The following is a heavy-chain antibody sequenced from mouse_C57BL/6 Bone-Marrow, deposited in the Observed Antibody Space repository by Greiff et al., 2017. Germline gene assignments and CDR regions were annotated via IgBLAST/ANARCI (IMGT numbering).Heavy chain of an antibody. D-gene: IGHD3-2*02. Sequence: VQLKESGGDLVKPGGSLKLSCAASGFTFSSYGMSWVRQTPDKRLEWVATISSGGSYTYYPDSVKGRFTISRDNAKNTLYLQMGSLKSEDTAMYYCASHKARTRFDYWGQGTTLTVSS. CDR2: ISSGGSYT. CDR1: GFTFSSYG. CDR3: ASHKARTRFDY. J-gene: IGHJ2*01. V-gene: IGHV5-6*01.